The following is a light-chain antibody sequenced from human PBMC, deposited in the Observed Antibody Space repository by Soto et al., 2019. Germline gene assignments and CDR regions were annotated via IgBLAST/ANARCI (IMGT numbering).Light chain of an antibody. CDR3: QQYYTTPLT. CDR1: QSVLQTSDNRNY. J-gene: IGKJ3*01. Sequence: DMLMTQSPYYLSVSLGERATINCKSSQSVLQTSDNRNYLAWYQQKPGQPPKLLIYWASTREFGVPDRFSGGGSGTDFTLTISTLQAEDVAVYYCQQYYTTPLTFGPGTKVDIK. CDR2: WAS. V-gene: IGKV4-1*01.